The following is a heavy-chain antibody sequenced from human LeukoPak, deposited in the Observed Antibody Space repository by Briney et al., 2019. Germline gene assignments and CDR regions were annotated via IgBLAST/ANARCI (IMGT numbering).Heavy chain of an antibody. CDR3: ARDLSTTFGVVSPGGDY. CDR1: GFSFSSYG. CDR2: IRYDGRNE. V-gene: IGHV3-33*01. J-gene: IGHJ4*02. Sequence: PGGSLRLSCAASGFSFSSYGMHWVRQAPGKGLEWVAVIRYDGRNEYYADSVKGGFTISRDNSKNTLYLQINRLRAEDTAMYYCARDLSTTFGVVSPGGDYWGQGTLVTVSS. D-gene: IGHD3-3*01.